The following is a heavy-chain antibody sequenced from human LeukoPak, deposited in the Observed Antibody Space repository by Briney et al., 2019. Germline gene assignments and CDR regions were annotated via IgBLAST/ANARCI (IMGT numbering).Heavy chain of an antibody. CDR2: IRSKANSYAT. D-gene: IGHD3-10*01. J-gene: IGHJ4*02. V-gene: IGHV3-73*01. CDR1: GFTFSGSA. Sequence: PGGSLKLSCAASGFTFSGSAMHWVRQASGKGLEWVGRIRSKANSYATAYAASVKGRFTISRDDSKNTAYLQMNSLKTEDTAVYYCTRHDYYGSGSDDWGQGTLVTVSS. CDR3: TRHDYYGSGSDD.